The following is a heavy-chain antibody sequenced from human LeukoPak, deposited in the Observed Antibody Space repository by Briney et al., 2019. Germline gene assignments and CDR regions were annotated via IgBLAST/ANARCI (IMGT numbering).Heavy chain of an antibody. CDR2: ISGSGGST. CDR3: AKAGWLSYYFDY. V-gene: IGHV3-23*01. Sequence: PGGSLRLSCAASGFTLRSYAMSWVRQAPGKGLEWVSTISGSGGSTDYADSVKGRFTISRDNSKNTMYLQMNSLRAEDTAVYYCAKAGWLSYYFDYWGQETLVTVSS. J-gene: IGHJ4*02. CDR1: GFTLRSYA. D-gene: IGHD6-19*01.